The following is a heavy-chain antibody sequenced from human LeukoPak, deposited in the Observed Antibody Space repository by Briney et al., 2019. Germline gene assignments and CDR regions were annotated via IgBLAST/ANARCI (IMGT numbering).Heavy chain of an antibody. V-gene: IGHV4-39*07. Sequence: ETLSLTCTVSGGSISSSSYYWGWIRQPPGKGLEWIGSIYYSGSTYNNPSLKSRVTMSVDTSKNQFSLKLTSVTAADTAVYYCARGVTVRGDRTFDYWGQGTLVTVSS. D-gene: IGHD3-10*01. CDR2: IYYSGST. J-gene: IGHJ4*02. CDR1: GGSISSSSYY. CDR3: ARGVTVRGDRTFDY.